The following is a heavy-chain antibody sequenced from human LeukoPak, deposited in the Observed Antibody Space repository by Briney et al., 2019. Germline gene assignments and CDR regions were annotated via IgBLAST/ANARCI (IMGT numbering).Heavy chain of an antibody. J-gene: IGHJ4*02. Sequence: GGSLRLSCAASGFTFSSYWMHWVRQVPGKGLVWVSRINTDGSSTTYADSVKGRFTISRDNAKNTLYLQMNSLRAEDTAVYYCARSIAGPDTFDYWGQGTLDTVSS. CDR2: INTDGSST. V-gene: IGHV3-74*01. D-gene: IGHD3-22*01. CDR1: GFTFSSYW. CDR3: ARSIAGPDTFDY.